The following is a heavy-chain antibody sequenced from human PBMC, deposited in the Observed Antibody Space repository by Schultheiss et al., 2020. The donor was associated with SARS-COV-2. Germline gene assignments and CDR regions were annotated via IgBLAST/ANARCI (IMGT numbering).Heavy chain of an antibody. D-gene: IGHD6-19*01. V-gene: IGHV4-59*08. CDR3: ARHRLAVAGKYFDY. J-gene: IGHJ4*02. Sequence: SETLSLTCTVSGGSNSSYYWSWIRQPPGKGLEWIGYIYYSGSTNYNPSLKSRVTISVDTSKNQFSLKLSSVTAADTAVYYCARHRLAVAGKYFDYWGQGTLVTVSS. CDR2: IYYSGST. CDR1: GGSNSSYY.